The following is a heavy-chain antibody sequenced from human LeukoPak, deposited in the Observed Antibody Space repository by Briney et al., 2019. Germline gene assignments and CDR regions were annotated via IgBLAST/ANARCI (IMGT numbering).Heavy chain of an antibody. J-gene: IGHJ4*02. CDR2: ISGSGGST. Sequence: GGSLRLSCAASGFTFSSYAMSWVRQAPGKGLEWVSAISGSGGSTYYADSVKGRFTISRDNSKNTLYLQMNSLRAEDTAVYYCAKENYYYGSGSYYNGLGGTKTYYFDYWGQGTLVTVSS. CDR3: AKENYYYGSGSYYNGLGGTKTYYFDY. V-gene: IGHV3-23*01. CDR1: GFTFSSYA. D-gene: IGHD3-10*01.